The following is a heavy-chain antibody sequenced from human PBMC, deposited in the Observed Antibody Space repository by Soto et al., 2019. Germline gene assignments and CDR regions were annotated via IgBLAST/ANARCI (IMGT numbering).Heavy chain of an antibody. Sequence: EVQLVESGGGLVQPGGSLRLSCAASGFAVSNHYMNWVRQAPGKGLEWVSIIRTTGSTYYADSVKGRFTISRDNSKNTVSLEMNSLRGEDRAVYYCARNSMMDVWGQGTTVIVSS. CDR2: IRTTGST. J-gene: IGHJ6*02. CDR1: GFAVSNHY. CDR3: ARNSMMDV. V-gene: IGHV3-53*01.